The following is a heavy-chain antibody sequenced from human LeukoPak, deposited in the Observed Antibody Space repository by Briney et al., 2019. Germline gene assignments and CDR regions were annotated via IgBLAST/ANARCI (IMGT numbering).Heavy chain of an antibody. V-gene: IGHV3-48*01. CDR2: ISSSSSTI. CDR3: ARDRITIFGVHDQALDY. Sequence: GRSLRLACAASGFTFDDYAMNWVRQAPGKGLEWVSYISSSSSTIYYADSVKGRFTISRDNAKNSLYLQMNSLRAEDTAVYYCARDRITIFGVHDQALDYWGQGTPVTVSS. J-gene: IGHJ4*02. CDR1: GFTFDDYA. D-gene: IGHD3-3*01.